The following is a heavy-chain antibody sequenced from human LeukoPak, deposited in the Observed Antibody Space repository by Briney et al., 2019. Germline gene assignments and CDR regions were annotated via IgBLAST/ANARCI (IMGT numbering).Heavy chain of an antibody. V-gene: IGHV1-2*02. CDR1: GYTFTGYY. CDR2: INPNSGGT. Sequence: ASVKASCKASGYTFTGYYMHWVRQAPGQGLEWMGWINPNSGGTNYAQKFQGRVTMTRDTSISTAYMELSRLRSDDTAVYYCARVVGRRPFNWLDPWGQGTLVTVSS. CDR3: ARVVGRRPFNWLDP. J-gene: IGHJ5*02. D-gene: IGHD3-16*02.